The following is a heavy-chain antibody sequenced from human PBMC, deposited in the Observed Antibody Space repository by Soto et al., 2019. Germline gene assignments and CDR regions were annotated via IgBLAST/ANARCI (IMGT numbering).Heavy chain of an antibody. V-gene: IGHV3-72*01. J-gene: IGHJ3*02. CDR1: GFTFSDHY. CDR2: TSNKANSYTT. D-gene: IGHD5-18*01. Sequence: GGSLRLSCAASGFTFSDHYMDWVRQAPGKGLEWVGRTSNKANSYTTAYAASEKGRFTIARDDSKSSLYLQMNSLKTEDTAVYYCAREGRGHSYGLDAFDSWGQGTMVTVSS. CDR3: AREGRGHSYGLDAFDS.